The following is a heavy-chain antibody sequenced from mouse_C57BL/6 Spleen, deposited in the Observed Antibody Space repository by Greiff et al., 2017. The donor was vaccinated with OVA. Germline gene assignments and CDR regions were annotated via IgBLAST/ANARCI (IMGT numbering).Heavy chain of an antibody. J-gene: IGHJ1*03. D-gene: IGHD1-1*01. Sequence: VKLMESGAELARPGASVKMSCKASGYTFTSYTMHWVKQRPGQGLEWIGYINPSSGYTKYNQKFKDKATLTADKSSSTAYMQLSSLTSEDSAVEYCAKPPLLRAWYFDVWGTGTTVTVSS. CDR3: AKPPLLRAWYFDV. CDR1: GYTFTSYT. CDR2: INPSSGYT. V-gene: IGHV1-4*01.